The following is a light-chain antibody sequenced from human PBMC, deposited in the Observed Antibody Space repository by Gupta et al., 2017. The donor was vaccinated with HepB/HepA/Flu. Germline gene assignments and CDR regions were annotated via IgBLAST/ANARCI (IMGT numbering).Light chain of an antibody. J-gene: IGLJ1*01. CDR2: RDD. CDR1: SSNIGSNT. Sequence: QSVLTPPPSASGTPGQRVTISCSGSSSNIGSNTVNWSQQHPGTAPSLLIYRDDQRPSGVPARFSGSRSGTSASLAISWLQSEDEADYYCAAWDDSLNGLYVFGTGTKVTVL. V-gene: IGLV1-44*01. CDR3: AAWDDSLNGLYV.